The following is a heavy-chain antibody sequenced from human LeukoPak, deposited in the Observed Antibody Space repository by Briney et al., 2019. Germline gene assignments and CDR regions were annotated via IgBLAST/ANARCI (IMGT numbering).Heavy chain of an antibody. Sequence: GGSLRLSCAAYGFTLSSNYMRWVRQAPGKGVEWGSVIYSGAATFYADSVKGPFTISRDDSKNTLNLQMNSLRAEDTAVYYCARGSHIGAAGILDNWGQGTLVTVSS. CDR2: IYSGAAT. J-gene: IGHJ4*02. D-gene: IGHD6-13*01. V-gene: IGHV3-53*01. CDR3: ARGSHIGAAGILDN. CDR1: GFTLSSNY.